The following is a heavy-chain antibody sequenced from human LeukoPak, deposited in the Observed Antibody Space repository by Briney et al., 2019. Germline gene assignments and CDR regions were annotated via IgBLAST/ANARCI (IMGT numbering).Heavy chain of an antibody. CDR2: INGGYT. V-gene: IGHV3-23*01. J-gene: IGHJ4*02. D-gene: IGHD4-17*01. CDR1: GFTFSSSA. Sequence: GGSLRLSCAASGFTFSSSAMSWVRQAPGKGLEWVSAINGGYTYYADSVQGRFTISRDDSKSTLCLQMNSLRAEDTAVYYCAKDLYGDYDFDCWGQGTLVTVSS. CDR3: AKDLYGDYDFDC.